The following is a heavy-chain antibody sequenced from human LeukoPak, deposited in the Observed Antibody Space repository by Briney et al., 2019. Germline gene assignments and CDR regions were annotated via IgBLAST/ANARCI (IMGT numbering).Heavy chain of an antibody. D-gene: IGHD5-18*01. J-gene: IGHJ4*02. CDR1: GGSISSYY. Sequence: PSETLSLTCTVSGGSISSYYWSWIRQPPGEGLEWIGYIYYSGSTNYNPSLKSRVTISVDTSKNQFSLKLSSVTAADTAVYYCARHKTGYSYILDHWGQGTLVTVSS. CDR3: ARHKTGYSYILDH. V-gene: IGHV4-59*08. CDR2: IYYSGST.